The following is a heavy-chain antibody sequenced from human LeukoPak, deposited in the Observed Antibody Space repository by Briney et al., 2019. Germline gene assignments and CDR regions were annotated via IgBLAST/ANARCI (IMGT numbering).Heavy chain of an antibody. Sequence: SETLSLTCTVSDGSISSSSYYWGWIRQPPGKGLEWIGSIYYSGSTYYNPSLKSRVTISVDTSKNQFSLKLSSVTAADTAVYYCARDHSTRRTLYYYYYMDVWGKGTTVTVSS. J-gene: IGHJ6*03. V-gene: IGHV4-39*07. D-gene: IGHD2/OR15-2a*01. CDR2: IYYSGST. CDR3: ARDHSTRRTLYYYYYMDV. CDR1: DGSISSSSYY.